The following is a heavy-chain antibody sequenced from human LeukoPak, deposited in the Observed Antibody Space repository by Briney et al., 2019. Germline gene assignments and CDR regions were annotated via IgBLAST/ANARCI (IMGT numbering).Heavy chain of an antibody. CDR1: GFMFRSYE. Sequence: PGGSLRLSCAASGFMFRSYEMNWVRQAPGKGLEWLSYTDSSSSAIHYTDSVKGRFTISRDNAKNSLFLQMNSLRVEDTAVYYCARGKGLQYQYYYMDVWGKGTTVTISS. J-gene: IGHJ6*03. CDR3: ARGKGLQYQYYYMDV. D-gene: IGHD2-2*01. V-gene: IGHV3-48*03. CDR2: TDSSSSAI.